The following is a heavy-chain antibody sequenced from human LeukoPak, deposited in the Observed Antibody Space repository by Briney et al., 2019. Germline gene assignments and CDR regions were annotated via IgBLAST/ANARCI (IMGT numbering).Heavy chain of an antibody. CDR1: GYTFTGYY. V-gene: IGHV1-2*02. D-gene: IGHD6-6*01. Sequence: GASVKVSCKASGYTFTGYYMHWVRQAPGQGLEWMGWINPNSGGTNYAQKFQGRVTMTRDTSISTAYMELSRLRSDDTAVHYCARNKQLVPGLRPNYYYYMDVWGKGTTVTVSS. J-gene: IGHJ6*03. CDR2: INPNSGGT. CDR3: ARNKQLVPGLRPNYYYYMDV.